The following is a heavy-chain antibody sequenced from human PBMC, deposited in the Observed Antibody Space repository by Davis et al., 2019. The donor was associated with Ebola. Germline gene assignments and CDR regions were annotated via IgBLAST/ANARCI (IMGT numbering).Heavy chain of an antibody. D-gene: IGHD1-1*01. CDR3: ARGGTWNLDYGMDV. J-gene: IGHJ6*02. CDR2: IIPIVGIE. V-gene: IGHV1-69*04. CDR1: GGTFSSDG. Sequence: SVKVSCKASGGTFSSDGISWVGQAPGQGVEWRGRIIPIVGIENYAPKFQGRVTITADKSTSTANMEVNSLRSEDTAVYYCARGGTWNLDYGMDVWGQGTTVTVSS.